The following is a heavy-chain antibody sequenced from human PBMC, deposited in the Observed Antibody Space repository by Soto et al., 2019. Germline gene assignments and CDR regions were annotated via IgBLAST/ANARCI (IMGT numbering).Heavy chain of an antibody. V-gene: IGHV1-69*02. CDR3: GRRGGGQRFSDYYYYRDV. J-gene: IGHJ6*03. D-gene: IGHD3-3*01. CDR2: IIPILGIA. CDR1: GGTFSSYT. Sequence: SVKVSCKASGGTFSSYTISWVRQAPGQGLEWMGRIIPILGIANYAQKFQGRVTITADKSTSTAYMELSSLRSEDTAVYYCGRRGGGQRFSDYYYYRDVWGKGPRVTVS.